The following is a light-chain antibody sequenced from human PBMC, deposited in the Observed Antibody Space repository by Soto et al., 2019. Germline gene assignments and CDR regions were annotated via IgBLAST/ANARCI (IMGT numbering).Light chain of an antibody. CDR3: QQSYNTPL. CDR1: QRISSY. V-gene: IGKV1-39*01. J-gene: IGKJ4*01. Sequence: DIQMTQFPSSLSASIGDRVTITCRTSQRISSYLNWYQQKPGKAPKLLIYGTSSLQSGVPSRFSGSGSGTAFTLTISSLQPEDFATYYCQQSYNTPLFGGGTKVEIK. CDR2: GTS.